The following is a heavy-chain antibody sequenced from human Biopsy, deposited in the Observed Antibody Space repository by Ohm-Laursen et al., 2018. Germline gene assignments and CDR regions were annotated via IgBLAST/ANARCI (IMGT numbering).Heavy chain of an antibody. CDR3: ARDER. V-gene: IGHV3-7*01. CDR2: INPDGSVK. D-gene: IGHD5-24*01. Sequence: SLRLSCAASGFTFSNYAMTWVRQAPGKGLEWVANINPDGSVKYFADSVKGRFTIPRDNAENSMYLQMSSLTVDDTAVYYCARDERWGQGTLVTVSS. J-gene: IGHJ4*02. CDR1: GFTFSNYA.